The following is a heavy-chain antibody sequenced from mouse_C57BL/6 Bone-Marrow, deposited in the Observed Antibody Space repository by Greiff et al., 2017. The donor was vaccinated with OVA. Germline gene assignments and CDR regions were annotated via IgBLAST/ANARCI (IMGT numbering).Heavy chain of an antibody. J-gene: IGHJ1*03. CDR1: GYTFTDYE. D-gene: IGHD1-1*01. CDR2: IDPETGGT. Sequence: VQLVESGAELVRPGASVTLSCKASGYTFTDYEMHWVKQTPVHGLEWIGAIDPETGGTAYNQKFKGKAILTADKSSSTAYMELRSLTSEDSAVYYCTFITTVVRDFDVWGTGTTVTVSS. CDR3: TFITTVVRDFDV. V-gene: IGHV1-15*01.